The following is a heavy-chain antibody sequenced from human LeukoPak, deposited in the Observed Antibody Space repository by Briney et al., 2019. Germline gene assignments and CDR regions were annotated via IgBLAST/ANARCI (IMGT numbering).Heavy chain of an antibody. D-gene: IGHD6-13*01. J-gene: IGHJ6*02. Sequence: SETLSLTCTVSGGSISSYYWSWIRQPPGKGLEWIGYIYYSGSTNYNPSLKSRVTISVDTSKNQFSPKLSSVTAADTAVYYCARVIEQQLWIYGMDVWGQGTTVTVSS. CDR2: IYYSGST. CDR1: GGSISSYY. V-gene: IGHV4-59*01. CDR3: ARVIEQQLWIYGMDV.